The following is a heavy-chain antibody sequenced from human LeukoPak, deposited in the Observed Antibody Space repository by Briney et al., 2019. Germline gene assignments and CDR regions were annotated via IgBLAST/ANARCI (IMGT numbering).Heavy chain of an antibody. CDR3: ARDGVVTMELDY. V-gene: IGHV4-39*02. J-gene: IGHJ4*02. D-gene: IGHD3-3*01. Sequence: SETLSLTCSVSGGSIGSSTYYWGWIRQPPGKALEWIGNIYYSGGTYHNPSLKSRVTLSVDTSKNQFSLKLSSVTAADTAVYYCARDGVVTMELDYWGQGTLVTVSS. CDR2: IYYSGGT. CDR1: GGSIGSSTYY.